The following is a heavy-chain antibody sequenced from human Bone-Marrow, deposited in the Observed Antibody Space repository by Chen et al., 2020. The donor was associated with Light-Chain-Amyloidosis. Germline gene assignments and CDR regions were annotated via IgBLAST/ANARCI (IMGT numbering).Heavy chain of an antibody. Sequence: EVQLVESGGEVVQPGGSLRLYCAASGFYFSHYWMHWVRQAPGKGLVWVSRIHSEGTSTAYAESVKGRFTISRDNAKNTVYLQMNSLRVEDTAMYFCVRDGTPTAVSRYFDYWGQGTPVTVSS. CDR3: VRDGTPTAVSRYFDY. V-gene: IGHV3-74*01. J-gene: IGHJ4*02. D-gene: IGHD2-21*02. CDR2: IHSEGTST. CDR1: GFYFSHYW.